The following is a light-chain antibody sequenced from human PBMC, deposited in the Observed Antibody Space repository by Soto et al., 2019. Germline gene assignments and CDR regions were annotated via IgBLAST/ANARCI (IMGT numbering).Light chain of an antibody. V-gene: IGKV3-20*01. CDR2: GAS. Sequence: EIVLTQSPGTLSLSPGERATLSCRASQSVSSSYLAWYQQKTGQAPRLLIYGASSRATGIPDRFSGSGSGTDFTLTISRLEPEDFAVYYCQQYCSSPWTCGQGTKVEIK. J-gene: IGKJ1*01. CDR3: QQYCSSPWT. CDR1: QSVSSSY.